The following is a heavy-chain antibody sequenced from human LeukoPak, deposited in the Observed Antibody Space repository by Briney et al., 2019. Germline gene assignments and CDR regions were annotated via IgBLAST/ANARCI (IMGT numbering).Heavy chain of an antibody. J-gene: IGHJ4*02. D-gene: IGHD3-16*02. CDR2: IYSGGST. V-gene: IGHV3-53*01. CDR3: AKDASVYDYVWGSYRYVPYYFDY. Sequence: GGSLRLSCAASGFTVSSNYMSWVRQAPGKGLEWVSVIYSGGSTYYADSVKGRFTISRDNSKNTLYLQMNSLRAEDTAVYYCAKDASVYDYVWGSYRYVPYYFDYWGQGTLVTVSS. CDR1: GFTVSSNY.